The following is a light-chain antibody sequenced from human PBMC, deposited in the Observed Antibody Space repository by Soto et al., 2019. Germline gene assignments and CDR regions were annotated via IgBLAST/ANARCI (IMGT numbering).Light chain of an antibody. V-gene: IGLV3-21*02. CDR3: QVWNSSSDPWV. CDR1: NIGNKS. J-gene: IGLJ3*02. CDR2: DDD. Sequence: YELTQPPSVSVAPGQTAMITCGGNNIGNKSVHWYHQRPGQAPVLVVYDDDDRPSGIPERFSGSNSGNTATLTISRVEAGDEADYYCQVWNSSSDPWVFGGGTKLTVL.